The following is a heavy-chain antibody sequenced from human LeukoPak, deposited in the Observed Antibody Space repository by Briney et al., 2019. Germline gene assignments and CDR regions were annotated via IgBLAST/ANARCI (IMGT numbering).Heavy chain of an antibody. Sequence: KPSETLSLTCTVSGGAIINDNFYWGWVRQPPGRGLEWIGYIYYSGSTNYNPSLKSRVTISVDTSKNQFSLKLTSVTAADTAVYYCARQLPLARATRGLDVWGKGTTVTVSS. CDR3: ARQLPLARATRGLDV. D-gene: IGHD3-16*01. CDR1: GGAIINDNFY. CDR2: IYYSGST. V-gene: IGHV4-61*05. J-gene: IGHJ6*04.